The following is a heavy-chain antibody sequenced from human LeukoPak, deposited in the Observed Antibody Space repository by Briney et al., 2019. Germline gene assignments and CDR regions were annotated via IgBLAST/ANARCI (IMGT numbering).Heavy chain of an antibody. J-gene: IGHJ4*02. CDR3: ARDQGIAAASDY. Sequence: ETLSLTCTVSGGSISSSSYYWGWIRQPPGKGLEWVSAISGSGGSTYYADSVKGRFTISRDNSKNSLYLQMNSLRAEDTAVYYCARDQGIAAASDYWGQGTLVTVSS. CDR1: GGSISSSSYY. D-gene: IGHD6-13*01. V-gene: IGHV3-23*01. CDR2: ISGSGGST.